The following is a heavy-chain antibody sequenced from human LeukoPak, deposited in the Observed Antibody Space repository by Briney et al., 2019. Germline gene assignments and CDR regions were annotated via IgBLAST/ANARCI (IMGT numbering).Heavy chain of an antibody. CDR3: ARRGDYAFEAFDI. V-gene: IGHV1-69*13. CDR1: GGTFSSYT. CDR2: IIPIFGTA. J-gene: IGHJ3*02. Sequence: SVKVSCKASGGTFSSYTINWVRQAPGQGLEWMGGIIPIFGTANYAQKFQGRVTITADESTSTAYMELSSLRSEDTAVYYCARRGDYAFEAFDIWGQGTMVTVSS. D-gene: IGHD4-17*01.